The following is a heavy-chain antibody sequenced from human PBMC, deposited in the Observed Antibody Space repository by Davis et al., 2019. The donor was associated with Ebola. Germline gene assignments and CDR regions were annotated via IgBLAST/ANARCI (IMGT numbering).Heavy chain of an antibody. J-gene: IGHJ4*02. CDR2: ISSRGGTI. V-gene: IGHV3-48*02. CDR3: ARTTFGGNSRGVVDF. Sequence: GESLKISCAASGFTFSTYTMSWVRQAPGKGLEWVSDISSRGGTIYYADSVKGRFTISRDNAKNSLYLQMNSLRDEDTAVYYCARTTFGGNSRGVVDFWGQGTLVTVSS. CDR1: GFTFSTYT. D-gene: IGHD4-23*01.